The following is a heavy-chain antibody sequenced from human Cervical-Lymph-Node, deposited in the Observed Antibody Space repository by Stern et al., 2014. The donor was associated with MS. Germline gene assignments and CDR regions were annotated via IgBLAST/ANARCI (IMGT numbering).Heavy chain of an antibody. D-gene: IGHD6-6*01. Sequence: VQLVESGAEVKKPGASVKVSCKASGYTFTSYDINWGRQATGQGLEWMGWMNPNSGNTGYAQKFQGRVTMTRNTSISTAYMELSSLRSEDTAVYYCARRSCAARPTSCAFDIWGQGTMVTVSS. V-gene: IGHV1-8*01. CDR2: MNPNSGNT. CDR1: GYTFTSYD. J-gene: IGHJ3*02. CDR3: ARRSCAARPTSCAFDI.